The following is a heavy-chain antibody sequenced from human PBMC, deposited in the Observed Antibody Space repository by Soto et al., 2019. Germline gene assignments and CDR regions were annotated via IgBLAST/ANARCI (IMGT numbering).Heavy chain of an antibody. CDR3: GRQRRHF. Sequence: ASVKVSCKASGYTFTSYGISWVRQAPGQGLEWMGGISAYNGNTNYAQKLQGRVTMTTDTSTSTAYMERRSLRSDATAVYFWGRQRRHFGGQGTPVTVSS. V-gene: IGHV1-18*04. CDR1: GYTFTSYG. CDR2: ISAYNGNT. J-gene: IGHJ4*03.